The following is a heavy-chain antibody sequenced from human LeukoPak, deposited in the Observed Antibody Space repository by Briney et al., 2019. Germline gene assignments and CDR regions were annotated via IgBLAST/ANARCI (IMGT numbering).Heavy chain of an antibody. V-gene: IGHV3-30*19. J-gene: IGHJ4*02. Sequence: GGSLRLSCAASGFTFSSYGMHWVRQAPGKGLEWVAVISYDGSNKYYADSVKGRFTISRDNSKNTLYLQMNSLRAEDTAMYYCARGPVAGPSDYWGQGTLVTVSS. CDR1: GFTFSSYG. CDR2: ISYDGSNK. CDR3: ARGPVAGPSDY. D-gene: IGHD6-19*01.